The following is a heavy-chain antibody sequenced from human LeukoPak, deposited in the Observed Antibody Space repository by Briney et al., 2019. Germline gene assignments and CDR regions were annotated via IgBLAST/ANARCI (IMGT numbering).Heavy chain of an antibody. J-gene: IGHJ4*02. D-gene: IGHD3-10*01. Sequence: PGGSLRLSCAASGFTFSSYEMNGVRQAPGKGLEGCSYISSSGSTIYYADSVKGRFTISRDNAKNSLDLQMNSLRVEDTAVYYCARVFTMVRGVRGYFDYWGQGTLVTVSS. CDR1: GFTFSSYE. CDR3: ARVFTMVRGVRGYFDY. CDR2: ISSSGSTI. V-gene: IGHV3-48*03.